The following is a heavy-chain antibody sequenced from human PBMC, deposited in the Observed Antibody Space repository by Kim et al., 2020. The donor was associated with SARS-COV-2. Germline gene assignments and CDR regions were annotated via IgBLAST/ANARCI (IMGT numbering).Heavy chain of an antibody. CDR1: GFTFSTSG. CDR3: ARSGGFLQFDC. J-gene: IGHJ4*02. Sequence: GGSLRLSCATSGFTFSTSGMSWVRQAPGKGLEWVSHINGGRTYYADSVKGRFTIYGDSFKNTHYLQMNSLRGEDTAIYYCARSGGFLQFDCWGQGTLVTVSS. CDR2: INGGRT. V-gene: IGHV3-23*01. D-gene: IGHD2-15*01.